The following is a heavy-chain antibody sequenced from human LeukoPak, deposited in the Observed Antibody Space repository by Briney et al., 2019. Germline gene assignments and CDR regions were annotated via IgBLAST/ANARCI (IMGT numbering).Heavy chain of an antibody. CDR3: AKDTSGGTFDY. J-gene: IGHJ4*02. Sequence: GGSLRLSCAASEFSVGSNYMTWVRQAPGKGLEWVSLIYSGGSTYYADSVKGRFTISRDNSKNTLYLQVNSLRAEDTAVYYCAKDTSGGTFDYWGQGTLVTVSS. CDR1: EFSVGSNY. D-gene: IGHD3-10*01. V-gene: IGHV3-66*01. CDR2: IYSGGST.